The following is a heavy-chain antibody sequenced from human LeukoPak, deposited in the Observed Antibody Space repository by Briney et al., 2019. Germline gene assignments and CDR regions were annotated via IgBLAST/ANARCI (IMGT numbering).Heavy chain of an antibody. D-gene: IGHD4-17*01. V-gene: IGHV3-53*01. CDR2: IYSGGST. J-gene: IGHJ6*02. Sequence: GGSLRLSCAASGFTVSSNYMSWVRQAPGKGLEWVSVIYSGGSTYYADSVKGRFTISRDNSKNTLYLQMNSLRAEDTAVYYCANTVTTLNYYYGMDVWGQGTTVTVSS. CDR3: ANTVTTLNYYYGMDV. CDR1: GFTVSSNY.